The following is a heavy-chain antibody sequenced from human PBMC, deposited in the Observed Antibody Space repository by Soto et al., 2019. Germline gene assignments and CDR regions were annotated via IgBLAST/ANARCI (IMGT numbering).Heavy chain of an antibody. CDR3: AKDVMYSSSWYYFDY. CDR1: GFTFSSYA. V-gene: IGHV3-23*01. D-gene: IGHD6-13*01. Sequence: EVQLLESGGGLVQPGGSLRLSCAASGFTFSSYAVSWVRQAPGKGLEWVSAISGSGTNTYYADSVKGRFTISRDNSKNTLYLQMNGLRAEDTAVYYCAKDVMYSSSWYYFDYWGQGTLVTVSS. CDR2: ISGSGTNT. J-gene: IGHJ4*02.